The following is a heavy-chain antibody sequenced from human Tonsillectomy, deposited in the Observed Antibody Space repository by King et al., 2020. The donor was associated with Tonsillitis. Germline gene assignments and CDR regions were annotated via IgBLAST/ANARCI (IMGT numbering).Heavy chain of an antibody. V-gene: IGHV3-21*01. Sequence: EVQLVESGGGLVKPGGSLRLSCAASGFTLSRYSMNWVRQAPGKGLEWVSSIVGSASYIYFADSVKGRFTNSRDNAKYSLYLQMNSLRAEDTAVYYCVREEGEGFDYWGQGTLVAVSS. CDR1: GFTLSRYS. CDR2: IVGSASYI. CDR3: VREEGEGFDY. J-gene: IGHJ4*02. D-gene: IGHD3-16*01.